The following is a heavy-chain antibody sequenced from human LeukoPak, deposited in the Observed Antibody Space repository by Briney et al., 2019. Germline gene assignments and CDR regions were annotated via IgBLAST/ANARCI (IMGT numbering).Heavy chain of an antibody. CDR1: GLTFSSYA. D-gene: IGHD2-15*01. J-gene: IGHJ5*02. CDR2: ISYDGSNK. CDR3: ASIVVEDNWFDP. V-gene: IGHV3-30-3*01. Sequence: GGSLRLSCAASGLTFSSYAMHWVRQAPGKGLEWVAVISYDGSNKYYADSVKGRFTISRDNSKNTLYLQMNSLRAEDTVVYYCASIVVEDNWFDPWGQGTLVTVSS.